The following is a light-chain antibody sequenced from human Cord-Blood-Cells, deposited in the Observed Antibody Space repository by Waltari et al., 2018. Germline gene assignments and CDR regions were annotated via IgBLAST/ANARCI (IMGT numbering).Light chain of an antibody. CDR3: CSYAGSYTLV. Sequence: QSALTPPRSVSGSPGQSVPISCTGTSSDVGGSNYVSWYQQHPGKAPKLMIYDVSKRPSGVPDRFSGSKSGNTASLTISGLQAEDEADYYCCSYAGSYTLVFGGGTKLTVL. J-gene: IGLJ3*02. CDR2: DVS. CDR1: SSDVGGSNY. V-gene: IGLV2-11*01.